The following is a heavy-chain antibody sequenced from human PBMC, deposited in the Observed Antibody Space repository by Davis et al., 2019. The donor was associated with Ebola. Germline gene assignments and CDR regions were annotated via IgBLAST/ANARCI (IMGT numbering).Heavy chain of an antibody. CDR2: ISAFSGNT. V-gene: IGHV1-18*01. J-gene: IGHJ6*02. CDR1: GYTFTSYG. Sequence: AASVKVSCKASGYTFTSYGISWVRQAPGQGLEWMGWISAFSGNTNYAQKFQGRVTMTRSTSISTAYMELSSLRSEDTAVYYCARGGYFDWLTRWHYYGMDVWGQGTTVTVSS. CDR3: ARGGYFDWLTRWHYYGMDV. D-gene: IGHD3-9*01.